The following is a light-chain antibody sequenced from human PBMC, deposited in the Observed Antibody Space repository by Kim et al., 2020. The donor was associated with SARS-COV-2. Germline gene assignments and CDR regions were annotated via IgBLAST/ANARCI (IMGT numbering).Light chain of an antibody. CDR3: QQYNNWPRYT. CDR1: QTVGGN. J-gene: IGKJ2*01. Sequence: VSPGERATLSCRASQTVGGNLAWYQQKPGQAPRLLIYDASTRATGIPARFSGSGSGTEFTLTISSLQSEDFAVYCCQQYNNWPRYTFGQGTKLEI. CDR2: DAS. V-gene: IGKV3-15*01.